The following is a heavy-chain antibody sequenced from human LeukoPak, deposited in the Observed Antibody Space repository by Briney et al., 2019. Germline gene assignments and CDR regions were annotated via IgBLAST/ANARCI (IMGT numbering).Heavy chain of an antibody. V-gene: IGHV1-69*13. CDR3: ATGIAAAGADY. Sequence: SVKVSCKASGGTFSSYAISWVRQAPGQGLEWMGGIIPIFGTANYAQKFQGRVTITADESTSTAYMELSSLRSEDMAVYYCATGIAAAGADYWGQGTLVTVSS. D-gene: IGHD6-13*01. CDR2: IIPIFGTA. CDR1: GGTFSSYA. J-gene: IGHJ4*02.